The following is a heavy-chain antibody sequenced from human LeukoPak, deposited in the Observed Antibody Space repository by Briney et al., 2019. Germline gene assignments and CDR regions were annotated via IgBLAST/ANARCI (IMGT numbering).Heavy chain of an antibody. D-gene: IGHD6-19*01. CDR3: ARGRPSRIAVAGALYWYFDL. CDR2: MNPNSGNT. Sequence: ASAKVSCKASGYTFTSYDINWVRQATGQGLEWMGWMNPNSGNTGYAQKFQGRVTTTRNTSISTAYMELSSLRSEDTAVYYCARGRPSRIAVAGALYWYFDLWGRGTLVTVSS. CDR1: GYTFTSYD. V-gene: IGHV1-8*01. J-gene: IGHJ2*01.